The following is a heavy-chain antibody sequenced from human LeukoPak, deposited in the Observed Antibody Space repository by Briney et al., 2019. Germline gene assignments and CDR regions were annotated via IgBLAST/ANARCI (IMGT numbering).Heavy chain of an antibody. CDR1: GGSFSGYY. V-gene: IGHV4-34*01. CDR3: ARGGVAARRGLSY. D-gene: IGHD6-6*01. Sequence: SETLSLTCAVYGGSFSGYYWSWIRQPRGKGLEWIGEINHSGSTNYNPSLKSRVTTSVDTSKNQFSLRLRSVTAADTAVYYCARGGVAARRGLSYWGQGTLVTVSS. J-gene: IGHJ4*02. CDR2: INHSGST.